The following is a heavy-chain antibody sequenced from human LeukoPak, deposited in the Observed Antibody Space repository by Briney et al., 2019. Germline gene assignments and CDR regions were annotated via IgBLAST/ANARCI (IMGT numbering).Heavy chain of an antibody. CDR2: ISWDGGST. Sequence: PGGSLRLSCAASGFTFDDYAMHWVRQAPGKGLEWVSLISWDGGSTYYADSVKGRFTISRDNSKNSLYLQMNSLRAEDTAVYYCAKGRRSGSSSYFDHWGQGILVTVSS. D-gene: IGHD6-6*01. J-gene: IGHJ4*02. CDR1: GFTFDDYA. V-gene: IGHV3-43D*03. CDR3: AKGRRSGSSSYFDH.